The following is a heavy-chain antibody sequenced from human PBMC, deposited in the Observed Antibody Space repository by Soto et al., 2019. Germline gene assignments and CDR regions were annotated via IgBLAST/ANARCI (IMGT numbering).Heavy chain of an antibody. V-gene: IGHV1-8*01. D-gene: IGHD3-10*01. CDR3: ARVNYYGSGSYQDFFYFYALDV. J-gene: IGHJ6*02. Sequence: ASVKVSCKTSGYTFSTYDINWVRQAPGQGLEWMGWMNPNSGDTGYAQKFLGRLTMTRDSSIRTVYMELSSLSSEDTAVYYCARVNYYGSGSYQDFFYFYALDVWGQGTTVTVSS. CDR2: MNPNSGDT. CDR1: GYTFSTYD.